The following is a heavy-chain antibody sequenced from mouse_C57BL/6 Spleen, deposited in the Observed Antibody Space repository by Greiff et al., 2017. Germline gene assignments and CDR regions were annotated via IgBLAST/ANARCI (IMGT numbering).Heavy chain of an antibody. Sequence: EVKVVESGGGLVKPGGSLKLSCAASGFTFSDYGMHWVRQAPEKGLEWVAYISSGSSTIYYADTVKGRFTISRDNAKNTLFLQMTSLRSEDTAMYYCARNRLFITTVVGGYYAMDYWGQGTSVTVSS. J-gene: IGHJ4*01. CDR3: ARNRLFITTVVGGYYAMDY. CDR1: GFTFSDYG. D-gene: IGHD1-1*01. V-gene: IGHV5-17*01. CDR2: ISSGSSTI.